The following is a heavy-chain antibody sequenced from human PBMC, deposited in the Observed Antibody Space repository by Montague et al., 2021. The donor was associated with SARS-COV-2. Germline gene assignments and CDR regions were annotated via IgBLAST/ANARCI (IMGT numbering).Heavy chain of an antibody. CDR2: VSSSGST. V-gene: IGHV4-4*07. J-gene: IGHJ4*02. CDR1: GDSITYFY. D-gene: IGHD4-23*01. Sequence: SETLSLTCTVSGDSITYFYWNWIRQPAGKGLEWIGRVSSSGSTNXXPSLRSRVSMSVDTSKGQFSLKLSSVTAADTAVYYCARDVVTHLGTFDYWGRGTLVTVSS. CDR3: ARDVVTHLGTFDY.